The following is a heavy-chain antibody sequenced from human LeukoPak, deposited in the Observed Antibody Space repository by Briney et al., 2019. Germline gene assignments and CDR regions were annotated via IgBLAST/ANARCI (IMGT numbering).Heavy chain of an antibody. V-gene: IGHV3-23*01. CDR1: GFTFSSYA. Sequence: GGSLRLSCAASGFTFSSYAMSWVRQAPGKGLEWVSAISGSGGSTYYADSVKGRFTISRDNSKNTLYLQMNSLRAEDTAVYYCARDGWYCSSTSCYRPGGMDVWGQGTTVTVSS. J-gene: IGHJ6*02. CDR2: ISGSGGST. CDR3: ARDGWYCSSTSCYRPGGMDV. D-gene: IGHD2-2*02.